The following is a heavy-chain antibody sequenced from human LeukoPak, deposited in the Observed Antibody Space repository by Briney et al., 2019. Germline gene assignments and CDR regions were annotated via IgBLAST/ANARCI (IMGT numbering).Heavy chain of an antibody. Sequence: GALRLSCAASGFTFSSYAMHWVRQAPGKGLEWVAVISYDGSNKYYADSVKGRFTISRDNSKNTLYLQMNSLRAEDTAVYYCTRDEFRPGEGVVIIYWGQGTLVTVSS. V-gene: IGHV3-30-3*01. J-gene: IGHJ4*02. CDR1: GFTFSSYA. CDR3: TRDEFRPGEGVVIIY. D-gene: IGHD3-3*01. CDR2: ISYDGSNK.